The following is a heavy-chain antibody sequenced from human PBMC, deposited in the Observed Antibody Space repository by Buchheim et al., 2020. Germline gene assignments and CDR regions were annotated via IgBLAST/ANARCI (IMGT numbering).Heavy chain of an antibody. V-gene: IGHV3-7*01. CDR1: GFTFSSYW. CDR2: IKQDGSEK. D-gene: IGHD3-10*01. CDR3: AREGWFGWFSGYFDL. Sequence: EVQLVESGGGLVQPGGSLRLSCAASGFTFSSYWMSWVRQAPGKGLEWVANIKQDGSEKYHVDSVKGRFTISRDNAKNSLYLQMNSLRAEDTAVYYCAREGWFGWFSGYFDLWGRGTL. J-gene: IGHJ2*01.